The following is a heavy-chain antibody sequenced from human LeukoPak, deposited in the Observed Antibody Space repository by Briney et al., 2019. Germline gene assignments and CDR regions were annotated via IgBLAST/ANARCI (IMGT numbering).Heavy chain of an antibody. Sequence: SETLSLTCGIYGGSFSGYYWSWIRQSPRKGLEWIGEINHSGSTNYNPSLKSRVTISADTSKSQFSLKLSSVTAADTAVYYRASRGDLLTGYYNYGHSYMDVWGRGTTVTVSS. V-gene: IGHV4-34*01. CDR1: GGSFSGYY. CDR2: INHSGST. CDR3: ASRGDLLTGYYNYGHSYMDV. J-gene: IGHJ6*03. D-gene: IGHD3-9*01.